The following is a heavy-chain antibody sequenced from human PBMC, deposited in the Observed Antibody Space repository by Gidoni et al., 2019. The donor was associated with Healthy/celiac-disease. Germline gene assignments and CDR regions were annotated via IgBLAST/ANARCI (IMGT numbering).Heavy chain of an antibody. CDR1: GYTFTSYY. V-gene: IGHV1-46*01. CDR2: INPSGGST. Sequence: QVQLVQSGAEVKKPGASVQVSCKASGYTFTSYYMHWVRQAPGQGLEWMGIINPSGGSTSYAQKVQGRVTMTRDTSTSTVYMELSSLRSEDTAVYYCAREVYCSSTSCYADYYYYYGMDVWGQGTTVTVSS. D-gene: IGHD2-2*01. J-gene: IGHJ6*02. CDR3: AREVYCSSTSCYADYYYYYGMDV.